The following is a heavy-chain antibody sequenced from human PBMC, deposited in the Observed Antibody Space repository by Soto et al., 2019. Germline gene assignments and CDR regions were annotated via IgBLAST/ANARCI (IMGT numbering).Heavy chain of an antibody. CDR2: VYYSGTT. J-gene: IGHJ4*02. CDR3: ARAGRSWRYFCDS. Sequence: QVLLQESGPGLVQPSETLSLTCTVSGGSMNYYYWSWIRQSPGTGLEWIGDVYYSGTTYYNPSLQSRVTISIDTSQNQFSLKLRSVTAADSAIYYCARAGRSWRYFCDSWGRGTLVTVSS. V-gene: IGHV4-59*01. D-gene: IGHD6-13*01. CDR1: GGSMNYYY.